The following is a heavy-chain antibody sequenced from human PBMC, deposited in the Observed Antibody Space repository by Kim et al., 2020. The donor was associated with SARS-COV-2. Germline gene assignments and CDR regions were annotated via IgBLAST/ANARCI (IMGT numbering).Heavy chain of an antibody. CDR3: ARDERDGYAYGMDV. V-gene: IGHV1-2*04. J-gene: IGHJ6*02. D-gene: IGHD5-12*01. Sequence: AQKFQGWVTMTRDTSISTAYMELSRLRSDDTAVYYCARDERDGYAYGMDVWGQGTTVTVSS.